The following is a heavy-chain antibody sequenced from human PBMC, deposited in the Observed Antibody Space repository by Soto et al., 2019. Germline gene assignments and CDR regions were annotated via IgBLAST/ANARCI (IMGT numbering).Heavy chain of an antibody. Sequence: EVQLVESGGGLIQPGGSLRLSCAVSGFTVSNNYMSWVRQAPGKGLEGVSVIYSGGYTAYGDSVKGRFTISRDNSKNKHYLKMKSPGGDAPAVLFGAAARGGGGYWGQGTLVTVSS. CDR1: GFTVSNNY. CDR2: IYSGGYT. J-gene: IGHJ4*02. CDR3: AAARGGGGY. V-gene: IGHV3-53*01. D-gene: IGHD2-15*01.